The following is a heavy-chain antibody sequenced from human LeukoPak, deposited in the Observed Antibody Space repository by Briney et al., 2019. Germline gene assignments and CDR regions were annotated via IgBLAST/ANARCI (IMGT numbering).Heavy chain of an antibody. V-gene: IGHV1-2*02. CDR2: INPNSGGT. CDR1: GYTFTSYY. Sequence: GASVKVSCKASGYTFTSYYMHWVRQAPGQGLEWMGWINPNSGGTNYAQKFQGRVTMTRDTSISTAYMELSRLRSDDTAVYYCARGSSSWYGKFGYWGQGTLVTVSS. D-gene: IGHD6-13*01. CDR3: ARGSSSWYGKFGY. J-gene: IGHJ4*02.